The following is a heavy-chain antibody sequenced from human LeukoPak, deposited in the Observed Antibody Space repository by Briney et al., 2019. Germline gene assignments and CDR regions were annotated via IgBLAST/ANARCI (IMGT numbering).Heavy chain of an antibody. V-gene: IGHV4-39*01. CDR1: GVSISSSTCY. J-gene: IGHJ4*02. Sequence: SETLSLTCSVTGVSISSSTCYWGWIRQPPGRGLEWIGSIYPTGSTYYQPSLRSRVTISVAASKNQFSLRLGSVTAADTAVYYCASLRPPGIDFWGLGTLVTVA. D-gene: IGHD1-26*01. CDR3: ASLRPPGIDF. CDR2: IYPTGST.